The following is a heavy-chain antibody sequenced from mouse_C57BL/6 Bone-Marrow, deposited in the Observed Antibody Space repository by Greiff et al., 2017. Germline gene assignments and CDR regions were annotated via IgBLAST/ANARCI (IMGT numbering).Heavy chain of an antibody. J-gene: IGHJ4*01. CDR1: GFSLTRYG. V-gene: IGHV2-2*01. D-gene: IGHD2-4*01. CDR3: ARIYYDHGDYAMDY. Sequence: VQLQESGPGLVQPSQSLSITCTVSGFSLTRYGVHWVRQSPGKGLEWLGVIWSGGSTDYNAAFISRLSISKDNSKSQVFFKMNSLQADDTAIYYCARIYYDHGDYAMDYWGQGTSVTVSS. CDR2: IWSGGST.